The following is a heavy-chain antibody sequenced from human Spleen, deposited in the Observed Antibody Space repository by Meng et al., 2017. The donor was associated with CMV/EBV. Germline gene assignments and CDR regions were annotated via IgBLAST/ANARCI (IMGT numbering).Heavy chain of an antibody. CDR2: IKSKGSGETT. CDR1: GLTFTDAW. CDR3: THCCDFYETVGR. J-gene: IGHJ4*02. Sequence: EVQLVVSXXGLVKPGGSLGFSCAVSGLTFTDAWMTWVRQAPGKGLEWVGRIKSKGSGETTDYSAPVKGRFTISRDDSKNTVYLQMNGLKIEDTAVYFCTHCCDFYETVGRWGQGTLVTVSS. V-gene: IGHV3-15*01. D-gene: IGHD2/OR15-2a*01.